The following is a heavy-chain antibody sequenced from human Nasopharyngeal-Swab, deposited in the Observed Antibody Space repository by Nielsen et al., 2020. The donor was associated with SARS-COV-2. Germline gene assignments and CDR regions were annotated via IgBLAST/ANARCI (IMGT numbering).Heavy chain of an antibody. J-gene: IGHJ6*02. CDR1: GYTLTELS. D-gene: IGHD3-3*01. CDR3: ATALTIFGADHYYYYYGMDV. V-gene: IGHV1-24*01. CDR2: FDPEDGET. Sequence: ASVKDSCKVSGYTLTELSMHWVRQAPGKGLEWMGGFDPEDGETIYAQKFQGRVTMTEDTSTDTAYMELSSLRSEDTAVYYCATALTIFGADHYYYYYGMDVWGQGTTVTVSS.